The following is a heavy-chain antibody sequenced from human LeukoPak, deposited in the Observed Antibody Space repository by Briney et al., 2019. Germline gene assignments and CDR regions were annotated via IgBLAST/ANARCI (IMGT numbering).Heavy chain of an antibody. J-gene: IGHJ4*02. CDR2: INRDGSST. Sequence: PGGSLRLSCAASGFTFITYWMYWVRQAPGKGLVWVSRINRDGSSTTYADSVKGRFTISRDNAKNMLYLQMSGLGAEDTAVYYCARGPSSNSHFDYWGQGTLVTVSS. CDR1: GFTFITYW. CDR3: ARGPSSNSHFDY. V-gene: IGHV3-74*01. D-gene: IGHD4-23*01.